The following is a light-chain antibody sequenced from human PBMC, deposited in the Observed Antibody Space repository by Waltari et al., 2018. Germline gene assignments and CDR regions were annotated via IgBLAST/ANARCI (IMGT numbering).Light chain of an antibody. Sequence: EIVLTQSPATLSLSPGERATLSCRASQSIDIYLAWYLQKPGKAPRLLIYDASNRATGIPARFSGSGSGTDFTLTISSLEPEDFATYYCQQRSSWPLTFGGGTEVEIK. CDR3: QQRSSWPLT. CDR2: DAS. J-gene: IGKJ4*01. V-gene: IGKV3-11*01. CDR1: QSIDIY.